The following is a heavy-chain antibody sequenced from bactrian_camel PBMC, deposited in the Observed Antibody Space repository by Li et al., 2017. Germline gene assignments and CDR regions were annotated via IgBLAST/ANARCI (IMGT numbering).Heavy chain of an antibody. J-gene: IGHJ7*01. CDR1: GYLDSHYC. Sequence: QLVESGGGSVEVGGSLGLSCAASGYLDSHYCMGWLRQVVGKEREEVAEMDGDGRKRYAESMQGRFSISKDSANQSLYLQMDSLKPEDSAMYYCAARWAPGGGSCMIENTGWDYRGKGTQVTVS. CDR2: MDGDGRK. D-gene: IGHD6*01. V-gene: IGHV3S26*01.